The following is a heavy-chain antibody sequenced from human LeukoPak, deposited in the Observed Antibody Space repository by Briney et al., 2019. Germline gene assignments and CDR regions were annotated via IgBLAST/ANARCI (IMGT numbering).Heavy chain of an antibody. J-gene: IGHJ3*02. Sequence: GGSLRLSCAASGFTFSSYAMNWVRQAPGKGLEWVSAISGSGDNTYYADSVKGRFTISRDNSKNTLYLQMNSLRVGDTAVYYCTRNQNWASDIWGQGTMVTVSS. D-gene: IGHD1-1*01. CDR3: TRNQNWASDI. CDR2: ISGSGDNT. V-gene: IGHV3-23*01. CDR1: GFTFSSYA.